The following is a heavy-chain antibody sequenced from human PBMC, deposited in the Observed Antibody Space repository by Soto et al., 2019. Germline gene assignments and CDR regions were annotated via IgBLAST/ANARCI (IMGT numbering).Heavy chain of an antibody. CDR1: GYSFTSYW. CDR3: AAYYSNYVGARQNKYGMDV. V-gene: IGHV5-10-1*01. Sequence: GESLKISCKGSGYSFTSYWISWVRQMPGKGLEWMGRIDPSDSYTNYSPSFQGHVTISADKSISTAYLQWSSLKASDTAMYYCAAYYSNYVGARQNKYGMDVWGQGTTVTVSS. J-gene: IGHJ6*02. D-gene: IGHD4-4*01. CDR2: IDPSDSYT.